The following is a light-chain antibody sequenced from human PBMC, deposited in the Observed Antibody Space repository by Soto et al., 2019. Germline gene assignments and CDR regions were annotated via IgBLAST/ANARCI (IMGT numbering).Light chain of an antibody. J-gene: IGKJ4*01. CDR3: QHYDNVALS. CDR2: DTS. V-gene: IGKV1-33*01. CDR1: QDIYKY. Sequence: DIQMTQFPSSLSASVGDTVTITCQASQDIYKYLNWYQQKPGKAPKLLIYDTSNLETGVPSRFSGSGSGTDFLFTISSLQPEDIATYYCQHYDNVALSFGRGTKVDIK.